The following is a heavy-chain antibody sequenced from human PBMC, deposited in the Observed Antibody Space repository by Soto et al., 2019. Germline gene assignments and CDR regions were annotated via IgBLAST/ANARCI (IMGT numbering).Heavy chain of an antibody. Sequence: GGSLRLSCAASGFTFSSYAMSWVRQAPGKGLEWVSAISGSGGSTYYADSVKGRFTISRDNSKNTLYLQMNSLRAEDTAVYYCASIAAAGRGTQGWYFFDYWGQGTLVTVSS. CDR2: ISGSGGST. CDR1: GFTFSSYA. CDR3: ASIAAAGRGTQGWYFFDY. V-gene: IGHV3-23*01. J-gene: IGHJ4*02. D-gene: IGHD6-13*01.